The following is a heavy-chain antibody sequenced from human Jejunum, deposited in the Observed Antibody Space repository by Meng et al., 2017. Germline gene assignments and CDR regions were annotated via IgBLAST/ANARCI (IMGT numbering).Heavy chain of an antibody. J-gene: IGHJ5*02. V-gene: IGHV4-34*02. CDR2: FTRGGTT. CDR3: VRGNNYVWGMIP. D-gene: IGHD3-16*01. CDR1: GGSISGYF. Sequence: QLKLWGAGLLKPSETLSLTCAVYGGSISGYFWSRIRTAPGEGLEWVGEFTRGGTTNYNPSLKSRVTISADTSKNQFSLKMSSVTAADTAVYYCVRGNNYVWGMIPWGQGTLVTVSS.